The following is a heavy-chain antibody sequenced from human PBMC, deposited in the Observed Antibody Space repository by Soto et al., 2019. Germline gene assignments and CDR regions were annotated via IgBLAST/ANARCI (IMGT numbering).Heavy chain of an antibody. D-gene: IGHD4-17*01. Sequence: PGGSLRLSCAASGVTFSSHGMHWARQAPGKGLEWVALISSDGSKEYYADSVKGRFTISRDNSKNTLYLQMNSLRAEDTAVYYCAIRDRNLNTATDAFDIWGQGTMVTVSS. CDR3: AIRDRNLNTATDAFDI. J-gene: IGHJ3*02. V-gene: IGHV3-30*03. CDR2: ISSDGSKE. CDR1: GVTFSSHG.